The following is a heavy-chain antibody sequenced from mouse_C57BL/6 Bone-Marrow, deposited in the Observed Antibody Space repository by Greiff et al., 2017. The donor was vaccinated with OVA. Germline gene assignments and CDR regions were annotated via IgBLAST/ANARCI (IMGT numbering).Heavy chain of an antibody. CDR2: IHPNSGST. CDR1: GYTFTSYW. V-gene: IGHV1-64*01. CDR3: ARAQLRGYYFDY. Sequence: QVQLQQPGAELVKPGASVKLSCKASGYTFTSYWMHWVKQRPGQGLEWIGMIHPNSGSTNYNEKFKSKATLTVDKSSSTAYMQLSSLTSEDSAVYYCARAQLRGYYFDYWGQGTTLTVSS. J-gene: IGHJ2*01. D-gene: IGHD3-3*01.